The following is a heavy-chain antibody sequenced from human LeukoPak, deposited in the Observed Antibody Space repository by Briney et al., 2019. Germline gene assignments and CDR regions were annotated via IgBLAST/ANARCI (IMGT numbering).Heavy chain of an antibody. V-gene: IGHV1-18*01. CDR2: ISAYNGNT. J-gene: IGHJ4*02. D-gene: IGHD3-22*01. CDR1: GYSFTTFG. CDR3: ARDLGDYYDSSVFFDF. Sequence: ASVKVSCKASGYSFTTFGISWVRQAPGQGLEWMGWISAYNGNTKSAQKVQGRVTMTTDTSTSTAYMELRSLRSDDTAVYYCARDLGDYYDSSVFFDFWGQGTLVTASS.